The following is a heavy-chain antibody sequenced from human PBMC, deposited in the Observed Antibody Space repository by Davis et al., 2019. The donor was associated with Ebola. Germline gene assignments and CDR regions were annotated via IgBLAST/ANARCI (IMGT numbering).Heavy chain of an antibody. CDR1: GFTFSNYA. CDR2: ISATGVDK. J-gene: IGHJ4*02. CDR3: AEGGTNNFLGAN. V-gene: IGHV3-23*01. Sequence: PSETLSLTCAASGFTFSNYAMSWVRQAPGGGLEWVAGISATGVDKKYADSVRGRFSISRDDSKNTLYLQMDSLRAEDTAVFYCAEGGTNNFLGANWGQGTLVTVSS. D-gene: IGHD2-8*01.